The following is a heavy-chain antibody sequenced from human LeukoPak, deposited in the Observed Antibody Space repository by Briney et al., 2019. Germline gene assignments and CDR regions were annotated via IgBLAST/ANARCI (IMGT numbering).Heavy chain of an antibody. V-gene: IGHV3-23*01. CDR1: GFTFSSYA. Sequence: GASLRLSCAASGFTFSSYAMSRVRQAPGKGLEWVSAISGSGGSTYSADSVKGRFTISRDNSKNTLYLQMNSLRAEDTAVYYCAKGSGYYPEGSDYWGQGTLVTVSS. CDR2: ISGSGGST. J-gene: IGHJ4*02. CDR3: AKGSGYYPEGSDY. D-gene: IGHD3-22*01.